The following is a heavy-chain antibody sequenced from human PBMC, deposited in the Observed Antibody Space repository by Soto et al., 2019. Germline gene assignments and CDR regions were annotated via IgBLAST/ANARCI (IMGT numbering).Heavy chain of an antibody. V-gene: IGHV4-4*02. CDR1: SGSISSSNW. D-gene: IGHD2-8*01. J-gene: IGHJ6*03. CDR2: IYHRGST. Sequence: QVQLQESGPGLVKPSGTLSLTCAVSSGSISSSNWWSWVRQPPGKGLEWIGEIYHRGSTNYNPSLKSRVTMSVDKSKNQVYLKLSSVAAADTAVYYCARVGGYCTNGVCQPCYYYYYYMDVWGKGTTVTVSS. CDR3: ARVGGYCTNGVCQPCYYYYYYMDV.